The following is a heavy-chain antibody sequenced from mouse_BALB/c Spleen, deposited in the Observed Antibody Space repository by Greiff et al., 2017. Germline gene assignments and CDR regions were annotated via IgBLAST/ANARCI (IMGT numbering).Heavy chain of an antibody. CDR3: SRDTLHDAMDY. CDR2: IDPANGNT. Sequence: EVQLQQSGAELVKPGASVKLSCTASGFNIKDTYMHWVKQRPEQGLEWIGRIDPANGNTKYDPKFQGKATITADTSSNTAYLQLSTLTSEDTAVYYCSRDTLHDAMDYWGQGTSVTVSS. V-gene: IGHV14-3*02. J-gene: IGHJ4*01. CDR1: GFNIKDTY.